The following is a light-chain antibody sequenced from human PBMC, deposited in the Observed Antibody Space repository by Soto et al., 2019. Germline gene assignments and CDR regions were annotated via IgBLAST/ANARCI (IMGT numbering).Light chain of an antibody. CDR2: AAS. V-gene: IGKV1-27*01. CDR3: QKYNSAPT. CDR1: QGISNY. Sequence: DIQMTQSPSSLSASVGDRGTITCRASQGISNYLAWYQQKPGKVPKLLIYAASTLQSGVPSRFSGSGSGTDFTRTISSLQPEDVATYYSQKYNSAPTFGPGTKVDIK. J-gene: IGKJ3*01.